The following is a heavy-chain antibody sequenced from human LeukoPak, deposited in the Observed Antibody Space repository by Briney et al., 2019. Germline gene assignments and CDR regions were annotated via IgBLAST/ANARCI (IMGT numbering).Heavy chain of an antibody. J-gene: IGHJ4*02. D-gene: IGHD2-21*01. CDR1: GYRFTSYW. V-gene: IGHV1-8*03. CDR2: MNPNSGNT. Sequence: GESLKISCKGSGYRFTSYWIGWVRQATGQGLEWMGWMNPNSGNTGYAQKFQGRVTITRNTSISTAYMELSSLRSEDTAVYYCARGNLGSAVLFGYWGQGTLVTVSS. CDR3: ARGNLGSAVLFGY.